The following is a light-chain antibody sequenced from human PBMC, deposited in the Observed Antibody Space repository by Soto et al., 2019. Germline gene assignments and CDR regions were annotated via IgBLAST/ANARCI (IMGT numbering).Light chain of an antibody. V-gene: IGKV3-20*01. CDR3: QQYGSSPPIT. CDR1: QSVSSSY. Sequence: EIVLTQSPGTPSLSPGERATLSCRASQSVSSSYLAWYQQKPGQAPRLLIYGASSRATGIPDRFSGSGSGTDFTITISRLEPEDFAVSYCQQYGSSPPITFGQGTRLEIK. CDR2: GAS. J-gene: IGKJ5*01.